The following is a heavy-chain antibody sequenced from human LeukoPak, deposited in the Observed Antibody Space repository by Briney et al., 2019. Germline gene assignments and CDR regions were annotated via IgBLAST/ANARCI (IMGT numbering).Heavy chain of an antibody. D-gene: IGHD2-2*01. Sequence: GGSLRLSCAASGFTFSDYYMSWIRLAPGKGLEWVSYISSSGSTIYYADSVKGRFTISRDNAKNSLYLQMNSLRAEDTAVYYCARPYCSSTSCYAWGQGTLVTVSS. CDR2: ISSSGSTI. J-gene: IGHJ4*02. CDR1: GFTFSDYY. CDR3: ARPYCSSTSCYA. V-gene: IGHV3-11*01.